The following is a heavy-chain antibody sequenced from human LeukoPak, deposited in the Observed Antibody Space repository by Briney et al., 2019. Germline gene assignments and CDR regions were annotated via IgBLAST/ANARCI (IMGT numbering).Heavy chain of an antibody. Sequence: PGGSLRLSCAASGFTFSSYAMSWVRQAPGKGLEWVSAISGSGGSTYYADSVKGRFTISRDNSKNTLYLQMNSLRAEDTAVYYCAKRPELLWFGELYYFDYWGQGTLVTVSS. CDR3: AKRPELLWFGELYYFDY. D-gene: IGHD3-10*01. J-gene: IGHJ4*02. CDR2: ISGSGGST. CDR1: GFTFSSYA. V-gene: IGHV3-23*01.